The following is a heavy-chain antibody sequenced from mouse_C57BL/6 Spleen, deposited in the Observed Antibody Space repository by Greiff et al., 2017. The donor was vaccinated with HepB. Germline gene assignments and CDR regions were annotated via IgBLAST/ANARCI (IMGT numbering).Heavy chain of an antibody. J-gene: IGHJ3*01. CDR2: ISYDGSN. Sequence: EVKLVESGPGLVKPSQSLSLTCSVTGYSITSGYYWNWIRQFPGNKLEWMGYISYDGSNNYNPSLKNRISITRDTSKNQFFLKLNSVTTEDTATYYCARNYDDTWFAYWGQGTLVTVSA. D-gene: IGHD2-4*01. CDR1: GYSITSGYY. V-gene: IGHV3-6*01. CDR3: ARNYDDTWFAY.